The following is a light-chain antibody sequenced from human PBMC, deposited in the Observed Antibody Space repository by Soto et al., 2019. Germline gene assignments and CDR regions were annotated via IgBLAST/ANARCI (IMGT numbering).Light chain of an antibody. V-gene: IGKV1-9*01. CDR1: QGISTY. CDR3: QQLDSYPRT. Sequence: IQVTQSPSSLSASVGDRVTITCRASQGISTYLAWYQQKPGKAPKLLIYAASTLQSGVPSRFSGSASGTDFALTISSLQPEDFATYYCQQLDSYPRTFGQGTKVEIK. CDR2: AAS. J-gene: IGKJ2*01.